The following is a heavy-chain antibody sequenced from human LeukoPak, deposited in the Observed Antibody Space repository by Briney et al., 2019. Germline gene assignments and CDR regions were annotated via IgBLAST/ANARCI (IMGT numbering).Heavy chain of an antibody. CDR3: ARSKGSSWYSSFDY. D-gene: IGHD6-13*01. CDR1: GFTVSSNY. CDR2: IYSGGST. V-gene: IGHV3-66*02. J-gene: IGHJ4*02. Sequence: GGSLRLFCAASGFTVSSNYMSWVRQAPGKGLELVSVIYSGGSTYYADSVKGRFTISRDNSKNPLYLQMNSLRAEDTAVYYCARSKGSSWYSSFDYWGQGNLVTVSS.